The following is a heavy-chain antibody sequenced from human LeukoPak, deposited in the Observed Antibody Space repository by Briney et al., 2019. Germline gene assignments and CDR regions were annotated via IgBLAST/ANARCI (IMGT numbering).Heavy chain of an antibody. D-gene: IGHD3-10*01. CDR2: IRSDGGDT. CDR3: ARDEVLGSGSYWD. Sequence: GGSLRLSCAASGFSFSGYWMHWVRQAPGKGLVWVSRIRSDGGDTSYADSVKGRFTISRDNAKNTLYLQMNSLRAEDTAVYYCARDEVLGSGSYWDWGQGTLVTVSS. J-gene: IGHJ4*02. V-gene: IGHV3-74*01. CDR1: GFSFSGYW.